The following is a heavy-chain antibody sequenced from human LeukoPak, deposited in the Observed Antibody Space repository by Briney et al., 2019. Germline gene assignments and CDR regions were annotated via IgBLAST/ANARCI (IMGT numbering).Heavy chain of an antibody. CDR3: ASRIAAACTGWFAP. D-gene: IGHD6-13*01. J-gene: IGHJ5*02. CDR1: GGSISSYY. CDR2: IYYSGST. V-gene: IGHV4-59*08. Sequence: SETLSLTCTVSGGSISSYYGSWIRQPPGKGLEWIGYIYYSGSTNYNLSLKSRVTISVDTSKNQFSLKLSSVTAADTAVYYCASRIAAACTGWFAPWGQVVLVTVSS.